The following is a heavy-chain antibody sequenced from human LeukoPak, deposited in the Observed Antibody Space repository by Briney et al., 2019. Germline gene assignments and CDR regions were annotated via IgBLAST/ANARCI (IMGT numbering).Heavy chain of an antibody. CDR2: IKSKTDGGTT. CDR3: ARGPYGSSGTPDAFDI. Sequence: PGGSLRLSCAASGFTFSNAWMSWVRQAPGKGLEWVGRIKSKTDGGTTDYAAPVKGRFTISRDNSKNTLYLQMNSLRAEDTAVYYCARGPYGSSGTPDAFDIRGQGTMVTVSS. D-gene: IGHD3-10*01. V-gene: IGHV3-15*01. J-gene: IGHJ3*02. CDR1: GFTFSNAW.